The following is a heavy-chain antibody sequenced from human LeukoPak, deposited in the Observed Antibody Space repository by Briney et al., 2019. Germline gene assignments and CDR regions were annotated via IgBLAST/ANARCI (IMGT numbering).Heavy chain of an antibody. CDR1: GYTLTELS. CDR3: ATDLASGTTWDY. V-gene: IGHV1-24*01. Sequence: ASVKVFCKVSGYTLTELSMHWVRQAPGKGLEGMGGFDPEDGETIYAQKCQGRVTMTEDTSTDTAYMELSSLRSEDTAVYYCATDLASGTTWDYWGQGILVTVSS. D-gene: IGHD1-1*01. CDR2: FDPEDGET. J-gene: IGHJ4*02.